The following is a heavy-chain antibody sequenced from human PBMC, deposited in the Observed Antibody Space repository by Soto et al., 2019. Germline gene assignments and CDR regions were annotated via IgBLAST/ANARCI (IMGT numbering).Heavy chain of an antibody. D-gene: IGHD3-16*02. V-gene: IGHV3-11*01. Sequence: GGSLRLSCAASGFTFSDYYMSWIRQAPGKGLEWVSYISSSGSTIYYADSVKGRFTISRDNAKNSLYLQMNSLRAEDTAVYYCARGIDDYIWGSYRHLFYFDYWGQGTLVTVSS. CDR2: ISSSGSTI. J-gene: IGHJ4*02. CDR3: ARGIDDYIWGSYRHLFYFDY. CDR1: GFTFSDYY.